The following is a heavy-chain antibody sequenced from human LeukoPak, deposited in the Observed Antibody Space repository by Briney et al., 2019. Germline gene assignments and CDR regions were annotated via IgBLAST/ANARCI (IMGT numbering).Heavy chain of an antibody. Sequence: PGRSLRLSCAASGFTFSSYAMHWVRQAPGKGLEWVAVISYDGSNKYYADSVKGRFTISRDNSKNTLYLQMNSLRAEDTAVYYCARARGPYYYGSGSYYNALDYWGQGTLVTVSS. D-gene: IGHD3-10*01. CDR2: ISYDGSNK. CDR1: GFTFSSYA. CDR3: ARARGPYYYGSGSYYNALDY. V-gene: IGHV3-30*04. J-gene: IGHJ4*02.